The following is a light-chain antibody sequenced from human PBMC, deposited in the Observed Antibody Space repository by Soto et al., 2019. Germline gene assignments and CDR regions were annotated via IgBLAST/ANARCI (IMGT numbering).Light chain of an antibody. J-gene: IGLJ2*01. V-gene: IGLV1-40*01. CDR2: GNS. Sequence: QSVLTQPPSVSGAPGQRVTISCTGSSSNIGAGYDVHWYQQLPGTAPKLLIYGNSNRPSGVPDRFSGSKSGPSASLAITGLQAEDEADYYCQYYDSSLSGVVFGGGTKVTVL. CDR3: QYYDSSLSGVV. CDR1: SSNIGAGYD.